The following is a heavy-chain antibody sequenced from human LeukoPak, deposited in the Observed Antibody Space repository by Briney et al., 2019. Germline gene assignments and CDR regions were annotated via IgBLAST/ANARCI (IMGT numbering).Heavy chain of an antibody. V-gene: IGHV3-11*04. CDR2: ISSSGSTI. D-gene: IGHD5-18*01. CDR3: ARDQPIGYNYGYPFDN. CDR1: GFTFSDYY. Sequence: GGSLRLSCAASGFTFSDYYMSWIRQAPGKGLEWVSYISSSGSTIYYADSVKGRFTISRDNAKNSLYLQMNNLRVEDAAVYYCARDQPIGYNYGYPFDNWGQGTLVTVSS. J-gene: IGHJ4*02.